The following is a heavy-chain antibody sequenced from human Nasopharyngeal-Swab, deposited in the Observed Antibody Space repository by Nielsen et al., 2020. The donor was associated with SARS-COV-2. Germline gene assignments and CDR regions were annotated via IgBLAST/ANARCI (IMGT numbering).Heavy chain of an antibody. J-gene: IGHJ4*02. Sequence: GESLKISCAASGFTLSHYGMHWVRQAPGKGLEWAAAISYDGNTKYYADSAKGRFTISRDSAKNALYLEMNSLRPEDTAVYYCARDDGSLGDYWGQGTLVTVSS. CDR3: ARDDGSLGDY. D-gene: IGHD3-10*01. V-gene: IGHV3-30*03. CDR2: ISYDGNTK. CDR1: GFTLSHYG.